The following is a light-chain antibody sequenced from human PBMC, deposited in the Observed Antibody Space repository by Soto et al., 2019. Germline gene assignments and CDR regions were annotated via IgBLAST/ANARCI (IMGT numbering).Light chain of an antibody. CDR2: DAS. V-gene: IGKV1-5*01. Sequence: DIQMTQSPSTLSASIGDRVTITCRASEDINDWLAWYQKKPGNAPKFLIYDASTLQSGVPSRFSGSGSGTEFTLTISSLQPDDSATYYCQQYKSSRTFGQGTKV. CDR3: QQYKSSRT. J-gene: IGKJ1*01. CDR1: EDINDW.